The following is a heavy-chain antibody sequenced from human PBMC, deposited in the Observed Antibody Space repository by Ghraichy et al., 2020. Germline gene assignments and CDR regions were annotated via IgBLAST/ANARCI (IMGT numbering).Heavy chain of an antibody. CDR1: GYTLTELS. D-gene: IGHD3-10*01. J-gene: IGHJ4*02. Sequence: ASVKVSCKVSGYTLTELSMHWVRQAPGKGLEWMGGFDPEDGETIYAQKFQGRVTMTEDTSTDTAYMELSSLRSEDTAVYYCATVALVGWFGGFPLNYWGQGTLVTVSS. CDR3: ATVALVGWFGGFPLNY. V-gene: IGHV1-24*01. CDR2: FDPEDGET.